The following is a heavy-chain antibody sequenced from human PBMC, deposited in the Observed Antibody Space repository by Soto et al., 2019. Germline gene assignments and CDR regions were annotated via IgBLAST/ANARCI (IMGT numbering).Heavy chain of an antibody. V-gene: IGHV1-24*01. J-gene: IGHJ3*02. D-gene: IGHD2-15*01. CDR3: ATVRYCSGGSCYFDAFDI. CDR2: FDPEDGET. Sequence: GPSVKVSCKVSGYTLTELSMHWVRQAPGKGLEWMGGFDPEDGETIYAQKFQGRVTMTEDTSTDTAYMELSSLRSEDTAVYYCATVRYCSGGSCYFDAFDIWGQGTMVTVSS. CDR1: GYTLTELS.